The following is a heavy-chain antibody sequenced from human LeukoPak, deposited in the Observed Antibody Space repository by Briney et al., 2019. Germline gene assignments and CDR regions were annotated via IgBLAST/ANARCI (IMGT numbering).Heavy chain of an antibody. Sequence: ASVKVSCKASGYTFTSYYMHRVRQAPGQGLEWMGIINPSGGSTSYAQNFQGRVTMTRDTSTSTVYMELSSLRSEDTAVYYCARDNGDYYDSSGYYYPFDYWGQGTLVTVSS. CDR1: GYTFTSYY. D-gene: IGHD3-22*01. J-gene: IGHJ4*02. V-gene: IGHV1-46*01. CDR2: INPSGGST. CDR3: ARDNGDYYDSSGYYYPFDY.